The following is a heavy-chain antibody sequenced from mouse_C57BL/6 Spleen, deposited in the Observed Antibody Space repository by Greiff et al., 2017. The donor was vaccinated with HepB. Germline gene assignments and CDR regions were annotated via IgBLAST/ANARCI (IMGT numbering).Heavy chain of an antibody. D-gene: IGHD2-4*01. J-gene: IGHJ3*01. CDR1: GYAFSSYW. CDR3: ARLYDYGRAGFAY. CDR2: IYPGDGDT. Sequence: QVQLQQSGAELVKPGASVKISCKASGYAFSSYWMNWVKQRPGKGLEWIGQIYPGDGDTNYNGKFKGKATLTADKSSSTAYMQLSNLTSGDSAVYFVARLYDYGRAGFAYWGQGTLVTVSA. V-gene: IGHV1-80*01.